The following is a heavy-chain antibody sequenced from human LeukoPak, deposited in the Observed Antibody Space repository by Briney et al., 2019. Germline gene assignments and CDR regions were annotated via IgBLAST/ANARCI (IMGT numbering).Heavy chain of an antibody. J-gene: IGHJ4*02. Sequence: PGGTLRLSCAASGFTFSSYGMSWVRQAPGKGLEWVSAISGSGGSTYYADSVKGRFTISRDNSKNTLYLQMNSLRAEDTAVYYCARAGYDYVWGSYRSYFDYWGQGTLVTVSS. CDR1: GFTFSSYG. CDR2: ISGSGGST. CDR3: ARAGYDYVWGSYRSYFDY. D-gene: IGHD3-16*02. V-gene: IGHV3-23*01.